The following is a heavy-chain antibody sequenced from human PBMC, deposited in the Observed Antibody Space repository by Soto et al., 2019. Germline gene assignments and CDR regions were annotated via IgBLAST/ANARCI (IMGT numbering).Heavy chain of an antibody. CDR3: ARGQEVGAHFFDS. J-gene: IGHJ4*02. CDR1: GVTFSGFD. Sequence: TGGSLRLSCEASGVTFSGFDMHWVRQPTGKGLEWVSTIGTAGDTYYAVSVKGRFTISRDNAKNSLSLQMNSLRAGDTAVYFCARGQEVGAHFFDSWGQGTQVTVSS. CDR2: IGTAGDT. V-gene: IGHV3-13*01. D-gene: IGHD2-15*01.